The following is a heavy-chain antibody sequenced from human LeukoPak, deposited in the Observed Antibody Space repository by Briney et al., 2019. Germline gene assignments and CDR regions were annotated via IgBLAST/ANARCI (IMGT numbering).Heavy chain of an antibody. CDR2: IYYSGST. J-gene: IGHJ4*02. V-gene: IGHV4-59*08. CDR1: GGSISSYY. Sequence: SETLSLTCTVSGGSISSYYWSWIRQPPGKGLEWIGCIYYSGSTNYNPSLKSRVTISVDTSKNQFSLKLSSVTAADTAVYYCARREYSSSSGSDYFDYWGQGTLVTVSS. CDR3: ARREYSSSSGSDYFDY. D-gene: IGHD6-6*01.